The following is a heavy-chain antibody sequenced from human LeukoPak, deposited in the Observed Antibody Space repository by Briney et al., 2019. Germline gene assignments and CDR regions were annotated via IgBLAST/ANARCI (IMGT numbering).Heavy chain of an antibody. D-gene: IGHD3-10*01. CDR2: INPNSGGT. Sequence: ASVKVSCKASGYTFTGYYMHWVRQAPGQGLEWMGWINPNSGGTNYAQKFQGRVTMTRDTSISTVYMELSSLRSEDTAVYYCARVSYYGSGSYWSSDYYYMDVWGKGTTVTISS. V-gene: IGHV1-2*02. J-gene: IGHJ6*03. CDR3: ARVSYYGSGSYWSSDYYYMDV. CDR1: GYTFTGYY.